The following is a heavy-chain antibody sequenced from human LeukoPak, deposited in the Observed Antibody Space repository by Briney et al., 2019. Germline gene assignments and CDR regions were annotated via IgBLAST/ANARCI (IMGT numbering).Heavy chain of an antibody. D-gene: IGHD2-15*01. V-gene: IGHV3-48*03. J-gene: IGHJ4*02. CDR2: ISSGGGTM. CDR3: ARGGSTYSRRYFDC. Sequence: PGGSLRLSCAASGFTFSSYEMNWVRQAPGKGLEWVSYISSGGGTMFYADSVKGRFTISRDNAKNSLYLQIYSLRAEDTANYYCARGGSTYSRRYFDCWAQGTLVTVSS. CDR1: GFTFSSYE.